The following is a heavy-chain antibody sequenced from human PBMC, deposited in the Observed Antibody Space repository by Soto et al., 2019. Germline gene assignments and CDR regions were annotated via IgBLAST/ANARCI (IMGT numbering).Heavy chain of an antibody. Sequence: QVQLVQSGAEVKKPGASVKVSCKASGYTFTNYGISWVRQAPGQVLEWVVGSIAYSGNTNYAQKLLGRVTLTTDTSPGTAYMELRSLRSDDTAVYYRARESSYGDYSDYWGQGTLVTVSS. CDR1: GYTFTNYG. V-gene: IGHV1-18*01. J-gene: IGHJ4*02. D-gene: IGHD4-17*01. CDR2: SIAYSGNT. CDR3: ARESSYGDYSDY.